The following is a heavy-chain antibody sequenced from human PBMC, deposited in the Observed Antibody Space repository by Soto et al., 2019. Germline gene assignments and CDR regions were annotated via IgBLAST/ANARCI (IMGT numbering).Heavy chain of an antibody. J-gene: IGHJ4*02. Sequence: PSETLSLTCAVYGGSFSGYYWGWMRQPPGKGLEWIASFFIGGNTYYNPSLKSRVTISVDTSKNQFSLKLSSVTAADTAVYYCARGRWLRSSFDYWGQGTLVTVSS. CDR1: GGSFSGYY. D-gene: IGHD5-12*01. CDR3: ARGRWLRSSFDY. CDR2: FFIGGNT. V-gene: IGHV4-34*01.